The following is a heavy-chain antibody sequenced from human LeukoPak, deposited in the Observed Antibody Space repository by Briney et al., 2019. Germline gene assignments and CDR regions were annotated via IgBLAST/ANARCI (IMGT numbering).Heavy chain of an antibody. CDR1: GFTFSSYW. CDR2: IKQDGSEK. D-gene: IGHD3-10*01. V-gene: IGHV3-7*01. J-gene: IGHJ4*02. Sequence: GGSLRLSCAASGFTFSSYWMSWVRQAPGKGLEWVANIKQDGSEKYYVDSVKGRFTISRDNAKNSLYLQMNSLRAEDTAVYYCARDHVLLWFGELSQHFDYWGQGTLVTVSS. CDR3: ARDHVLLWFGELSQHFDY.